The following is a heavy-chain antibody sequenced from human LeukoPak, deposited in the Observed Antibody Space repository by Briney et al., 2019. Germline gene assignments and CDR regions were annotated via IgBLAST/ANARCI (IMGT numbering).Heavy chain of an antibody. Sequence: PSETLSLTCTVSGASVTSYYWNWIRQPPGKGLEWIGCRSYSGNTNYNPSLKSRVTISINTSKNQFSLKLSSVTAADTAVYYCARRGSVPDARVDPWGQGTLVTVSS. CDR2: RSYSGNT. CDR1: GASVTSYY. D-gene: IGHD2-2*01. J-gene: IGHJ5*02. CDR3: ARRGSVPDARVDP. V-gene: IGHV4-59*02.